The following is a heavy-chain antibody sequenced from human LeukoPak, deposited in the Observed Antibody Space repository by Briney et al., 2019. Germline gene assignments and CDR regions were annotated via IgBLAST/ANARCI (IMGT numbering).Heavy chain of an antibody. V-gene: IGHV4-59*12. J-gene: IGHJ4*02. CDR3: ARGWAPLDY. CDR2: ISYSGGA. CDR1: GVSISNYY. Sequence: SETLSLTCTVSGVSISNYYWNYIRQPPGKGLEWIGYISYSGGANYNPSLKSRVTISLDTSKNQFSLQLNSATPEDTAAYYCARGWAPLDYWGQGTLVTVSS. D-gene: IGHD5-24*01.